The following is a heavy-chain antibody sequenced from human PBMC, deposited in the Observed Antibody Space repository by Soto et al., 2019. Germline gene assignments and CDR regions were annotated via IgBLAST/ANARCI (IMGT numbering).Heavy chain of an antibody. CDR1: GYSFATSG. Sequence: ASVKVSFKASGYSFATSGISWVRQAPGQGLEWMGWISAYNGNTNYEQKLQDRVAMTTDTSTGTAYLELRSLRSDDTAVYYCARAGHYYDSSGYATWGQGTLVTVSS. CDR3: ARAGHYYDSSGYAT. V-gene: IGHV1-18*01. CDR2: ISAYNGNT. D-gene: IGHD3-22*01. J-gene: IGHJ5*02.